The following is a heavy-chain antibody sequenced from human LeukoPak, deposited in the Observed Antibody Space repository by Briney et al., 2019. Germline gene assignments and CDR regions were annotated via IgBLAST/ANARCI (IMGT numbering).Heavy chain of an antibody. V-gene: IGHV4-61*02. CDR3: AREVNDFWSGYHPDP. Sequence: PSQTLSLTCTVSGGSISSGSYYWSWIRQPAGKGLEWIGRIYTSGSTNYNPSLKSRVTISVDTSKNQFSLKLSSVTAADTAVYYCAREVNDFWSGYHPDPWGQGTPVTVSS. CDR2: IYTSGST. CDR1: GGSISSGSYY. D-gene: IGHD3-3*01. J-gene: IGHJ5*02.